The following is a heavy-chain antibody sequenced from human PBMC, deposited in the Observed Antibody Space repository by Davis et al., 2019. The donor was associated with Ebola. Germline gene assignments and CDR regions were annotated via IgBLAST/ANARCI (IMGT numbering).Heavy chain of an antibody. D-gene: IGHD3-10*01. CDR1: GGSVSSYRHY. J-gene: IGHJ5*02. CDR2: IHHRGNT. Sequence: MPSETLSLTCSVSGGSVSSYRHYWGWIRQSPARGLEWIGSIHHRGNTFYSPSLKSRVTMSVDTSRDQISLQLTSVTAADTAVYYCVRHESAMLQGIIWFD. V-gene: IGHV4-39*01. CDR3: VRHESAMLQGIIWFD.